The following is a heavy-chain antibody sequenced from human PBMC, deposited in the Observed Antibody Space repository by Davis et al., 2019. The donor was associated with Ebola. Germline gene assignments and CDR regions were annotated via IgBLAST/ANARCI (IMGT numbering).Heavy chain of an antibody. CDR2: IKQDGSEI. J-gene: IGHJ4*02. Sequence: PGGSLRLSCTPSGFIFRSYEMQWVRQAPGKGLEWVANIKQDGSEIHYVDSVKGRFTISRDNTKNSLYLQMNSLRDEDTALYYCSRGGAVKFDYWGQGTLVTVSS. CDR1: GFIFRSYE. D-gene: IGHD4-17*01. CDR3: SRGGAVKFDY. V-gene: IGHV3-7*01.